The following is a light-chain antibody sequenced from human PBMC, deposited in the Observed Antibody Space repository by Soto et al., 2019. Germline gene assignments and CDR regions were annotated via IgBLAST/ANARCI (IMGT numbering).Light chain of an antibody. CDR3: CSYAGSSTYV. CDR2: EVS. J-gene: IGLJ1*01. CDR1: SSDVGSYNL. Sequence: QSALTQPASVSGSPGQSITISCTGNSSDVGSYNLVSWYQQHPGKAPKLMIYEVSKRPSGVSYRFSGSKSGNTASLTISGLQAEDEADYYCCSYAGSSTYVFGTGTKV. V-gene: IGLV2-23*02.